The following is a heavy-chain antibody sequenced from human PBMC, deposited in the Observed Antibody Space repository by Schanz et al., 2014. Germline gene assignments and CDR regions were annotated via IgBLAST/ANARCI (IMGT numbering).Heavy chain of an antibody. D-gene: IGHD5-12*01. CDR3: ARAFGGDDAAGALDY. V-gene: IGHV1-69*02. J-gene: IGHJ4*02. CDR1: VGTFSTYP. CDR2: IIPIHGIV. Sequence: QVQLVQSGAEVKKPGSSMKVSCKASVGTFSTYPISWLRQAPGQGLEWMGRIIPIHGIVNYAQRFQDRVRNAADTPTRETYMERASLTSDDTGAYNRARAFGGDDAAGALDYWGQGTLVTVSS.